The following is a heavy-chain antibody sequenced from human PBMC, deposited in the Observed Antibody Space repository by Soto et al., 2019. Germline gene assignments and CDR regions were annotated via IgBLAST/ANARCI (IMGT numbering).Heavy chain of an antibody. CDR1: GGSISSSSYY. CDR2: IYYSGST. Sequence: QLQLQESGPGLVKPSETLSLTCTVSGGSISSSSYYWGWIRQPPGKGLEWIGSIYYSGSTYYNPSLKSRVAISVDTSKNQFSLKLSSVTAADTAVYYCASHSGYSSSWYVDYWGQGTLVTVSS. J-gene: IGHJ4*02. V-gene: IGHV4-39*01. D-gene: IGHD6-13*01. CDR3: ASHSGYSSSWYVDY.